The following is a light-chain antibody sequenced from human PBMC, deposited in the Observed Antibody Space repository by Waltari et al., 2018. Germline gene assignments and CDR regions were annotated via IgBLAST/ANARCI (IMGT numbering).Light chain of an antibody. V-gene: IGLV7-43*01. CDR1: TGAVTSGYY. CDR2: STR. Sequence: QTVVTQEPSLTVSPGGTVTLTCASSTGAVTSGYYPNWFQQKPGQAPRVLIYSTRNKHSWTPARFSGSLLGCKAALTLSGVQPEDEAEYYCLLYYGGAQWVFGGGTKLTVL. J-gene: IGLJ3*02. CDR3: LLYYGGAQWV.